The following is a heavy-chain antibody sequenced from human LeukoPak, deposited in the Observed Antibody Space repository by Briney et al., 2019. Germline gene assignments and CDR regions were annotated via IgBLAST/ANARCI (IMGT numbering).Heavy chain of an antibody. CDR3: ARDKIVGATKFDY. CDR2: IKQDESEK. Sequence: GGSLRLSCVVSGFTFSDYWMSWVRQAPGKRLEWVAHIKQDESEKYYVESVKGRFTISRDNARNSLYLHMNSLRSEDTPLYYCARDKIVGATKFDYWGQGNQVTVSS. V-gene: IGHV3-7*01. CDR1: GFTFSDYW. D-gene: IGHD1-26*01. J-gene: IGHJ4*02.